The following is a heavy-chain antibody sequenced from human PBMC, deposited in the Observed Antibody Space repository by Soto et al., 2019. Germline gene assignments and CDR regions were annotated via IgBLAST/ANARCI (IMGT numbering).Heavy chain of an antibody. CDR2: INGRSNYV. CDR3: AREDGVVGSSSAFDL. Sequence: EVQVVESGGGLGKPGGSLRLSCVFSGFTFSTYTMNWVRQAPGKGLEWVSSINGRSNYVYYADSVKGRFTISRDNAKNSMYLQMNRLRAEDSAIYYCAREDGVVGSSSAFDLWVRGTLVTVSS. V-gene: IGHV3-21*01. J-gene: IGHJ4*02. D-gene: IGHD1-26*01. CDR1: GFTFSTYT.